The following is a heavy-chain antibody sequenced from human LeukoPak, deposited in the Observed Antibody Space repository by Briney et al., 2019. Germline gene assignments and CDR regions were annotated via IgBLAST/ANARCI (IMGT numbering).Heavy chain of an antibody. CDR3: ARHPNSNWDY. D-gene: IGHD6-13*01. CDR2: INEGGNEK. Sequence: GGSLRLSCAASGFTFRNYWMSWVRQVPGKGLEWVVNINEGGNEKNYVDSVKGRFTATRDNAQNSLYLQMNSLRVEDTAVYYCARHPNSNWDYWGQGTLVTVSS. V-gene: IGHV3-7*03. J-gene: IGHJ4*02. CDR1: GFTFRNYW.